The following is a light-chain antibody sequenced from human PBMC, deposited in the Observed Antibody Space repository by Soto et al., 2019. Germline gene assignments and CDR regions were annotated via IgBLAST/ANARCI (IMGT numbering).Light chain of an antibody. CDR3: CSYAGSYTLYV. J-gene: IGLJ1*01. CDR1: SSDVGGYNY. V-gene: IGLV2-11*02. CDR2: DVS. Sequence: QSVLTQPRSVSGSPGQSVTISCTGTSSDVGGYNYVSWYQQQPGKAPKLMIYDVSKRPSGVPDRFSGFKSGNTASLTISGLQAEDEADYYCCSYAGSYTLYVFGTGTKVTVL.